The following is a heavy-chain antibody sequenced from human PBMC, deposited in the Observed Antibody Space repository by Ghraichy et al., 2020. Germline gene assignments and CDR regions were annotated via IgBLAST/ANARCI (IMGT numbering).Heavy chain of an antibody. Sequence: SVKVSCKASGGTFSSYAISWVRQAPGQGLEWMGGIIPIFGTANYAQKFQGRVTITADKSTSTAYMELSSLRSEDTAVYYCARSPELLRFPTAIWFDPWGQGTLVTVSS. CDR1: GGTFSSYA. V-gene: IGHV1-69*06. D-gene: IGHD3-3*01. J-gene: IGHJ5*02. CDR3: ARSPELLRFPTAIWFDP. CDR2: IIPIFGTA.